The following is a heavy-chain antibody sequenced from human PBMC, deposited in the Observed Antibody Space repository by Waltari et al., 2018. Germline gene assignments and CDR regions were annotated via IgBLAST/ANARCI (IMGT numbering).Heavy chain of an antibody. J-gene: IGHJ6*02. CDR2: KKEDGSET. CDR1: GFSFSNYW. D-gene: IGHD3-10*02. V-gene: IGHV3-7*01. Sequence: EEQLVESGGDLVQPGGSLRLSCAASGFSFSNYWMTWVRQAPGKGLEWVANKKEDGSETHYGVSMKGRFTISRDNAKNSLYLQMNSLRVDDTAVYYCARGRMLTGMDVWGQGTTVTVSS. CDR3: ARGRMLTGMDV.